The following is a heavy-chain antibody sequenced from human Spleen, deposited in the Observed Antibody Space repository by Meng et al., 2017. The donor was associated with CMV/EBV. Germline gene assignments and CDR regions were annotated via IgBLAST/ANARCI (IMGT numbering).Heavy chain of an antibody. D-gene: IGHD2-2*01. Sequence: VSALSLPSCDYGCRWLRKPPEWGLECIVYIFYSGRTYYLPCLFSRVTVSADTSEDQLSLKLSSVTAAATAGDYCTLVPAAIRWFDPWGQGTLVTVSS. V-gene: IGHV4-30-4*08. J-gene: IGHJ5*02. CDR3: TLVPAAIRWFDP. CDR1: ALSLPSCDYG. CDR2: IFYSGRT.